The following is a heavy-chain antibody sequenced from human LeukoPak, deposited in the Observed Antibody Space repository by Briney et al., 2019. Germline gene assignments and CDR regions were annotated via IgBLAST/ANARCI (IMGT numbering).Heavy chain of an antibody. CDR2: ISSSGSTI. J-gene: IGHJ6*04. V-gene: IGHV3-48*03. Sequence: GRSLRLSCVASGFTFNSYAIHWVRQAPGKGLEWVSYISSSGSTIYYADSVKGRFTISRDNAKNSLYLQMNSLRAEDTAVYYCAELGITMIGGVWGKGTTVTISS. CDR3: AELGITMIGGV. CDR1: GFTFNSYA. D-gene: IGHD3-10*02.